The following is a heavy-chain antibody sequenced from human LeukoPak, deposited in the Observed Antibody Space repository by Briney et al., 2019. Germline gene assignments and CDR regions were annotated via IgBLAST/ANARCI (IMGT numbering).Heavy chain of an antibody. D-gene: IGHD2-15*01. CDR3: ARIGYSSSSMDY. J-gene: IGHJ4*02. CDR1: GFIFSNYW. V-gene: IGHV3-7*01. CDR2: IKQDGSQI. Sequence: TGGSLRLSCATSGFIFSNYWMSWVRQAPGKGLEWVANIKQDGSQIYYVDSVKGRFTIPRDNAKNSVYLQMTSLRDDDTAVFYCARIGYSSSSMDYWGQGTPVTVSS.